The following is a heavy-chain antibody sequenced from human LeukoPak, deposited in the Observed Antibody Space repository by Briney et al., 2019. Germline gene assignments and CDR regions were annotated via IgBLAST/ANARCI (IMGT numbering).Heavy chain of an antibody. CDR3: AKDMVSGVWFGELSLDY. CDR2: TYDGGDRNFGGST. CDR1: GFTINYNY. D-gene: IGHD3-10*01. V-gene: IGHV3-53*05. Sequence: GGSLRLSCAASGFTINYNYMSWVRQAPGKGLEWVSVTYDGGDRNFGGSTYYADSVKGRFTISRDNSKNSLYLQMNSLRTEDTALYYCAKDMVSGVWFGELSLDYWGQGTLVTVSS. J-gene: IGHJ4*02.